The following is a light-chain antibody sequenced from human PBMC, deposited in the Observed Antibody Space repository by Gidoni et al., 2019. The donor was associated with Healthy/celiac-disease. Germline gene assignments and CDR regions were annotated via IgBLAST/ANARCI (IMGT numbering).Light chain of an antibody. V-gene: IGLV1-40*01. CDR1: SSNIGAGYD. CDR3: QSYDSSLSCLYV. CDR2: GNS. Sequence: QSVLPQPPSGAGAPGQRATISCTGSSSNIGAGYDLHWYQQLPGTAPKLLIYGNSKRPSVFPDRFSGAKSGTSASLAITGLQAEVEADYYCQSYDSSLSCLYVFGTGTKVTVL. J-gene: IGLJ1*01.